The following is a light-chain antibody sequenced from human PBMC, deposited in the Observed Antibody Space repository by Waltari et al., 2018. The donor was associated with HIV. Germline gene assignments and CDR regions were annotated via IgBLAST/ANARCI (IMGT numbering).Light chain of an antibody. CDR1: QDIGSY. J-gene: IGKJ1*01. V-gene: IGKV1-39*01. CDR3: QQSYTTPRT. Sequence: DIQMTQSPSSLSASVGDRITISCRASQDIGSYLNWYRHRPGTAPQLLIYVASNLQTGDPSRFRASGSGTEFSLSIDGLQRDDFATYFCQQSYTTPRTFGLGTEVE. CDR2: VAS.